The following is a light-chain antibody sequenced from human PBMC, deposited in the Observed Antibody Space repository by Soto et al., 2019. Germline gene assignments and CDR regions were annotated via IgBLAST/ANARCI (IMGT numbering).Light chain of an antibody. V-gene: IGKV3-11*01. J-gene: IGKJ2*01. CDR1: QSVSSY. CDR2: DAS. Sequence: EIVLTQSPATLSLSPGERATLSCRASQSVSSYLAWYQQKPGQAPRLLIYDASNRATGIPARFSGSGSGTVFTLTISGLEPEDFAVYYCQQRSNWPPGLYTFGQGTKLEIK. CDR3: QQRSNWPPGLYT.